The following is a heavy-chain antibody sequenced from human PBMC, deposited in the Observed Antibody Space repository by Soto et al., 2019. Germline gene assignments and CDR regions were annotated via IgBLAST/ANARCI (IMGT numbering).Heavy chain of an antibody. CDR3: AGTTSRQWYYMDV. CDR1: GDSVSSNSAA. V-gene: IGHV6-1*01. J-gene: IGHJ6*03. CDR2: TYYRSKWYY. D-gene: IGHD1-7*01. Sequence: PSQTLSLTCAISGDSVSSNSAAWNWIRQSPSRGLEWLGRTYYRSKWYYDYAVAVKSRITIHPDASNNQLSLQLNSVTPEDTAVYYCAGTTSRQWYYMDVSGRGTTVTLSS.